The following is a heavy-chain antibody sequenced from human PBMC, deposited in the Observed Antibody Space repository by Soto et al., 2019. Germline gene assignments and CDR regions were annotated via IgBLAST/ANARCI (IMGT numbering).Heavy chain of an antibody. D-gene: IGHD6-25*01. CDR3: GMCETSADAT. J-gene: IGHJ5*02. V-gene: IGHV4-39*01. CDR1: GGSFSDGRFY. CDR2: IYRDGSA. Sequence: QLQLQESGPGLVRPSETLSLTCTVSGGSFSDGRFYWGWIRQSPGKGLEWIGSIYRDGSADYNPSLQSRVTISVDTSKNQFSLKLTSVTAADTALDYCGMCETSADATWGRGTLVTVSS.